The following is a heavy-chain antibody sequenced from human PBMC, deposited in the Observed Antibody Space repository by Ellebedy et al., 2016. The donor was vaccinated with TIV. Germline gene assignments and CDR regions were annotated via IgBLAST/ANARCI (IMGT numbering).Heavy chain of an antibody. CDR3: ARWVGHFDF. CDR2: IYFSGIT. CDR1: DGSISNFY. V-gene: IGHV4-59*01. Sequence: MPSETLSLTCTVSDGSISNFYWSWIRQPPGKGLEWFGYIYFSGITNYNPSLKSRVTMSVDTSKNQFSLKLSSVTTADTAVYYCARWVGHFDFWGQGAQVTVTS. D-gene: IGHD1-26*01. J-gene: IGHJ4*02.